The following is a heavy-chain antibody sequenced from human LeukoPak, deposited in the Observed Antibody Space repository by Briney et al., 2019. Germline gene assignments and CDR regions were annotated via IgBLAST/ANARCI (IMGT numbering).Heavy chain of an antibody. CDR3: ARVPEDIVVVGLRGMDV. CDR2: IKSKTDGGTT. V-gene: IGHV3-15*01. Sequence: GGSLRLSCAASGFTFSNAWMSWVRQAPGKGLEWVGRIKSKTDGGTTDYAAPVKGRFTISRDDSKNTLYLQMSSLKTEDTAVYYCARVPEDIVVVGLRGMDVWGQGTTVTVSS. CDR1: GFTFSNAW. D-gene: IGHD2-2*01. J-gene: IGHJ6*02.